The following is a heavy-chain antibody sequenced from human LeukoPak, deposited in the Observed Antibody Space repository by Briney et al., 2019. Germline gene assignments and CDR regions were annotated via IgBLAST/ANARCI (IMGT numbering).Heavy chain of an antibody. CDR1: GFTFSSYW. Sequence: PGGSLRLSCAASGFTFSSYWMSWVRQAPGKGLEWVSYISGRGSTIYNADSVKGRFTISRDNAKNSLYLQMNSLRAEDTAVYYCASLDRGYYYSFDYWGQGILVTVSS. CDR3: ASLDRGYYYSFDY. D-gene: IGHD2/OR15-2a*01. CDR2: ISGRGSTI. J-gene: IGHJ4*02. V-gene: IGHV3-48*04.